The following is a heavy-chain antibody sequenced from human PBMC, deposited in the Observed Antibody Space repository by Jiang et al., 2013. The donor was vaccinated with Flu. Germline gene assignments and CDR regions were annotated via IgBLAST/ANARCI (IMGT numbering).Heavy chain of an antibody. J-gene: IGHJ4*02. D-gene: IGHD2-21*02. CDR2: INAGYPNT. Sequence: KVSCKASGYKFITYDVHWMRHGPGRRPEWLGRINAGYPNTKYSQTFQDRVSITRDTSANIAYMELSSLKSEDTAVYYCARGGDNGPDFWGQGTLVTVSS. CDR1: GYKFITYD. CDR3: ARGGDNGPDF. V-gene: IGHV1-3*01.